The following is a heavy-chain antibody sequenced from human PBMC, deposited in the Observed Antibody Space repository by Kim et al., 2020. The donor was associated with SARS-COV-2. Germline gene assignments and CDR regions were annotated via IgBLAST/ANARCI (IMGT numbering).Heavy chain of an antibody. Sequence: STIYNADSGKGRFTISRDNAKNSLYLQMNSLRDEDTAVYYCARVRGGANDYWGQGTLVTVSS. J-gene: IGHJ4*02. D-gene: IGHD3-16*01. V-gene: IGHV3-48*02. CDR2: STI. CDR3: ARVRGGANDY.